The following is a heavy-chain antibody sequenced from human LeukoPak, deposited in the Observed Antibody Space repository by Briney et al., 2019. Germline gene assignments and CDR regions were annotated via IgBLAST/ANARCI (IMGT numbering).Heavy chain of an antibody. V-gene: IGHV4-30-4*01. D-gene: IGHD1-1*01. CDR1: GGSISSGDYY. Sequence: SETLSLTCTVSGGSISSGDYYWSWIRQPPGKGLEWIGYIYYSGSTYYNPSLKSRVTISVDTSKNQFSLKLSSVTAADTAVYYCARTTNAHSYYYYYMDVWGKGTTVTVSS. CDR3: ARTTNAHSYYYYYMDV. J-gene: IGHJ6*03. CDR2: IYYSGST.